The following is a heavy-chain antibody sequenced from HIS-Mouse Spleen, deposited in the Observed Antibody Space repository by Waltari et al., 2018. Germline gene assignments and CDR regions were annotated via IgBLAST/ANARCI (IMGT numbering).Heavy chain of an antibody. V-gene: IGHV4-39*07. D-gene: IGHD6-13*01. Sequence: QLQLQESGPGLVKPSETLSLTCTVSGGSISSSSYYWGWIRQPPGKGLEWIGSIDYSGRTYYNPSLKSRVTISVATSKNQFSLKLSSVTAADTAVYYCAREIPYSSSWYDWYFDLWGRGTLVTVSS. J-gene: IGHJ2*01. CDR1: GGSISSSSYY. CDR3: AREIPYSSSWYDWYFDL. CDR2: IDYSGRT.